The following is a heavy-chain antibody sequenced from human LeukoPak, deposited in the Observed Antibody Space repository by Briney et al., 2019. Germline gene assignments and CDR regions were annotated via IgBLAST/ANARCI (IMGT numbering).Heavy chain of an antibody. Sequence: ASVKVSCKASGYTFTSYAIHWVRQAPGQGLEWMGIIIPSGGSTSYAQKLQGRVTMTSDTSTSTAYMELSSLKSEDTAVYYCARDGGDGSGYYYYDYWGQGTLVTVSS. CDR1: GYTFTSYA. CDR2: IIPSGGST. CDR3: ARDGGDGSGYYYYDY. V-gene: IGHV1-46*04. J-gene: IGHJ4*02. D-gene: IGHD3-22*01.